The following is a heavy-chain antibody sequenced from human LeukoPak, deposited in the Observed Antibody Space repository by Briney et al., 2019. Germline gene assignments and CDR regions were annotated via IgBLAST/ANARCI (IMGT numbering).Heavy chain of an antibody. J-gene: IGHJ4*02. Sequence: GGSLRLSCAASGFTFSSYGMHWVRQAPGKGLEWVAVISYDGSNKYYADSVKGRFTISRDNSKNTLYLQMNSLRAEDTAVYYCAKLLHYGDSYFDYWGQGTLVTVSS. D-gene: IGHD4-17*01. CDR1: GFTFSSYG. CDR2: ISYDGSNK. CDR3: AKLLHYGDSYFDY. V-gene: IGHV3-30*18.